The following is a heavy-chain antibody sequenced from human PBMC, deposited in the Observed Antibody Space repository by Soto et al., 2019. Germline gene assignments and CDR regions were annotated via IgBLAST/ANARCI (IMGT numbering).Heavy chain of an antibody. CDR2: IYYSGST. Sequence: SETLSLTCTVSGGSISSSSYYWGWIRQPPGKGLEWIGSIYYSGSTYYNPSLKSRVTISVDTSKNQFSLKLSSVTAADTAVYYCARHGTEVFYDILTGFGLWGQGTLVTVSS. V-gene: IGHV4-39*01. CDR1: GGSISSSSYY. D-gene: IGHD3-9*01. CDR3: ARHGTEVFYDILTGFGL. J-gene: IGHJ5*02.